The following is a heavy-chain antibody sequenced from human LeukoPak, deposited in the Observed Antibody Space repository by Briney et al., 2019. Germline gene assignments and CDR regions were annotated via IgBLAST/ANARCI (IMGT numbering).Heavy chain of an antibody. D-gene: IGHD3-3*01. CDR3: ATTPVLRFLEWLYQFDY. V-gene: IGHV1-69*06. CDR2: IIPIFGTA. CDR1: GGTFSSYA. J-gene: IGHJ4*02. Sequence: ASVKVSCKASGGTFSSYAISWVRQAPGQGLEWMGGIIPIFGTANYAQKFQGRVTITADKSTSTAYMELSSLRSEDTAVYYCATTPVLRFLEWLYQFDYWGQGTLVTVSS.